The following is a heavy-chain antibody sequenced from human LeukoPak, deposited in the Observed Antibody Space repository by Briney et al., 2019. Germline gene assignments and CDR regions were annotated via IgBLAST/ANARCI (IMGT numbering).Heavy chain of an antibody. CDR2: IYYSGST. J-gene: IGHJ4*02. CDR1: GGSISSYY. V-gene: IGHV4-59*01. Sequence: TSETLSLTCTVSGGSISSYYWSWIRQPPGKGLEWIGYIYYSGSTNYNPSLKSRVTISVDTSKNQFSLKLSSVTAADTAVYYCARELSSGLFDYWGQGTLVTVSS. D-gene: IGHD3-22*01. CDR3: ARELSSGLFDY.